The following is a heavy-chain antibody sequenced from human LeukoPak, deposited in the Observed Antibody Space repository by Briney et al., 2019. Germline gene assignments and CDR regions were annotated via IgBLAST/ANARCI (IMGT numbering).Heavy chain of an antibody. CDR1: GGSFSGYY. Sequence: TSETLSLTCAVYGGSFSGYYWSWIRQPPGKGLEWIGEINHSGSTNYNPSLKSRVTISVDTSKNQFSLRLSSVTAADTAVYYCARDSGTTGEVKFDPWGQGTLVTVSS. V-gene: IGHV4-34*01. CDR3: ARDSGTTGEVKFDP. J-gene: IGHJ5*02. CDR2: INHSGST. D-gene: IGHD3-10*01.